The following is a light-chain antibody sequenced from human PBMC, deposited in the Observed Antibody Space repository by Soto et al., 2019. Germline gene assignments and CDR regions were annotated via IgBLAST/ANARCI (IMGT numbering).Light chain of an antibody. Sequence: DIQMTQSPSSLSASVGDRVTITCRASQSISSYLNWYQQKPGKAPKLLIYAASSLQSGVPSRFSGSGSGADFTLTISSLQAEDSATYYCQQYNTFWTFGQGTKVDIK. CDR1: QSISSY. CDR3: QQYNTFWT. V-gene: IGKV1-39*01. CDR2: AAS. J-gene: IGKJ1*01.